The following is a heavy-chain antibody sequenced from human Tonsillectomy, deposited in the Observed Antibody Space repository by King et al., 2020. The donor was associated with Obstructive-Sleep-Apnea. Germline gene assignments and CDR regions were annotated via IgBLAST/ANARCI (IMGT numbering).Heavy chain of an antibody. D-gene: IGHD2-15*01. CDR1: GNTLTELS. Sequence: QLVQSGAEVKKPGASVKVSCKVSGNTLTELSIHWVRQAPGKGLEWMGGFDAEDGEIIYAQKFQGRVIMTEDTSTDTAYLELSSLRAEDTALFYCATAYDTATYYSYYFDRXGQGTLVTVSS. V-gene: IGHV1-24*01. CDR2: FDAEDGEI. CDR3: ATAYDTATYYSYYFDR. J-gene: IGHJ4*02.